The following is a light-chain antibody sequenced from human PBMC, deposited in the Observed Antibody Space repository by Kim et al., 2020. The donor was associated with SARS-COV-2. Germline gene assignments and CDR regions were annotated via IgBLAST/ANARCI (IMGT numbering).Light chain of an antibody. CDR3: QQLKSYPRT. V-gene: IGKV1-9*01. J-gene: IGKJ4*01. CDR1: QGISSY. CDR2: DAS. Sequence: ASVRDRVTITCRASQGISSYLAWYQQKPGEAPKLLIYDASTVQSGVPSRFSGSGSGTEFTLTISSLQPEDFATYYCQQLKSYPRTFGGGTKVDI.